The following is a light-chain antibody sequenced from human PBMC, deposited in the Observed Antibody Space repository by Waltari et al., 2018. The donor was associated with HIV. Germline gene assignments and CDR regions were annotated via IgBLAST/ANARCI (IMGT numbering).Light chain of an antibody. V-gene: IGKV4-1*01. Sequence: DIVMPQSPDSLAVSLGERATINCKSSQSVLYSSSNKNYLAWYQHKPGQPPKLLIYWASTRESGVPDRFSGSGSGTDFTLTISSLQAEDVAVYYCQQYYSTWWTFGQGTKVEIK. J-gene: IGKJ1*01. CDR1: QSVLYSSSNKNY. CDR2: WAS. CDR3: QQYYSTWWT.